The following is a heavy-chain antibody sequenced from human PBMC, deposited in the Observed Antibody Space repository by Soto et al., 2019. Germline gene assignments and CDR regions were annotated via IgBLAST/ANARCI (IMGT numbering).Heavy chain of an antibody. Sequence: QVQLVQSGAEMKKPGASVKVSCKASGYTFTSYGISWVRQAPGQGLEWMGWISAYNGNTNYAQKLQGRVTMTTDTSTSTAYMELRSLRSDDTAVYYCARDRPTGFWSGYYSHYGMDVWGQGTTVTVSS. CDR1: GYTFTSYG. D-gene: IGHD3-3*01. J-gene: IGHJ6*02. CDR2: ISAYNGNT. CDR3: ARDRPTGFWSGYYSHYGMDV. V-gene: IGHV1-18*04.